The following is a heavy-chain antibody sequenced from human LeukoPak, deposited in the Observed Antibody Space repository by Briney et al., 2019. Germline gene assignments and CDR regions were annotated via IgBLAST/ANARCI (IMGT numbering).Heavy chain of an antibody. CDR2: VWANGNTK. D-gene: IGHD2-2*01. V-gene: IGHV3-33*01. Sequence: GGSLRLSCEVSGFTFSDYGMHWARQAPGKGLEWVAVVWANGNTKYYADSVKGRFTISRDNSKNTLHLQIDSLRAEDTATYYCTRDNANRAYDYWGQGTLATVSS. CDR3: TRDNANRAYDY. J-gene: IGHJ4*02. CDR1: GFTFSDYG.